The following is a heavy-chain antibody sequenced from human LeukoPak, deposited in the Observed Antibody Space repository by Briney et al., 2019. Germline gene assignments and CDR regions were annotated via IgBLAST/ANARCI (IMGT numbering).Heavy chain of an antibody. Sequence: ASVKVSCKASGYTFTGYYMHWVRQAPGQGLEWMGWISAYNGNTNYAQKLQGRVTMTTDTSTSTAYMELRSLRSDDTAVYYCARDEEKFPEYFDYWGQGTLVTVSS. V-gene: IGHV1-18*04. J-gene: IGHJ4*02. CDR3: ARDEEKFPEYFDY. CDR1: GYTFTGYY. CDR2: ISAYNGNT.